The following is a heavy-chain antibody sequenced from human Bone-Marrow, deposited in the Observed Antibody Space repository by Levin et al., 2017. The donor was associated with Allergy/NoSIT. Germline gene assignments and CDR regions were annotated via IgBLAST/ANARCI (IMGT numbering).Heavy chain of an antibody. CDR1: GITFSRNW. CDR2: INSDGTTT. CDR3: VGLKGYSFWNWFDP. J-gene: IGHJ5*02. Sequence: SGGSLRLSCAASGITFSRNWMYWVRQAPGKGLVWVSRINSDGTTTEYADFVKGRFTISRDNAKNTLYLQMNSLRVDDTAVYHCVGLKGYSFWNWFDPWGQGTLVTVSS. V-gene: IGHV3-74*03. D-gene: IGHD3-3*01.